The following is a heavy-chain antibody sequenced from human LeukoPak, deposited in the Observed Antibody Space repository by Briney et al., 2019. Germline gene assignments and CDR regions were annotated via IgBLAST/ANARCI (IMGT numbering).Heavy chain of an antibody. CDR1: GFTFGDYA. CDR3: TRDRRGDYPHFDY. Sequence: PGGSLRLSCTASGFTFGDYAVSWVRQAPGKGLEWVGFIRIKAYGGTTEYAASVKGRFIISRDDSKSIAYLQMNNLKTEDTAVYCCTRDRRGDYPHFDYWGQGTLVTVSS. D-gene: IGHD4-17*01. V-gene: IGHV3-49*04. J-gene: IGHJ4*02. CDR2: IRIKAYGGTT.